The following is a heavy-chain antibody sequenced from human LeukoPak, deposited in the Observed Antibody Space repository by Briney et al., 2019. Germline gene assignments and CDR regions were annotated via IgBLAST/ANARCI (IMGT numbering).Heavy chain of an antibody. CDR3: AKLGGSGKAY. J-gene: IGHJ4*02. Sequence: PGGSLRVSCAASGFTFSSYSMNWVRQAPGKGLEWVSYISSSSSTIYYADSVKGRFTISRDNAKNSLYLQMNSLRAEDTAVYYCAKLGGSGKAYWGQGTLVTVSS. CDR1: GFTFSSYS. D-gene: IGHD3-10*01. V-gene: IGHV3-48*01. CDR2: ISSSSSTI.